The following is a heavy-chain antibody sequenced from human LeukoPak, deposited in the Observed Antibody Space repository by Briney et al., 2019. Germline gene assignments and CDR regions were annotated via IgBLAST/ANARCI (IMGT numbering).Heavy chain of an antibody. D-gene: IGHD2-21*02. J-gene: IGHJ4*02. CDR1: GGSISSYY. CDR3: ARAAAAYCGGVCYYFDY. V-gene: IGHV4-59*01. Sequence: SETLSLTCTVSGGSISSYYWSWIRQPPGKGLEWIGYIYYSGSTNYNPSLKSRVTVSVDTSKNQFSLKLSSVTAADTAVYYCARAAAAYCGGVCYYFDYWGQGTLVTVSS. CDR2: IYYSGST.